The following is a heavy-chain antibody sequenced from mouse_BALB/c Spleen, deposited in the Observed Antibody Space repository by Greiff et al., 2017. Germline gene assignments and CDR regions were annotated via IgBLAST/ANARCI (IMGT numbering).Heavy chain of an antibody. Sequence: EVQLVESGPSLVKPSQTLSLTCSVTGDSITSGYWNWIRKFPGNKLEYMGYISYSGSTYYNPSLKSRISITRDTSKNQYYLQLNSVTTEDTATYYCARGGTIYYYGSSWYFDVWGAGTTVTVSS. D-gene: IGHD1-1*01. V-gene: IGHV3-8*02. CDR2: ISYSGST. CDR3: ARGGTIYYYGSSWYFDV. J-gene: IGHJ1*01. CDR1: GDSITSGY.